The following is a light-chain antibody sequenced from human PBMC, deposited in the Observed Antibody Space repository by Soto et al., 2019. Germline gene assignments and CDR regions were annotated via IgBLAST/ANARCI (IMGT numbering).Light chain of an antibody. V-gene: IGLV2-8*01. CDR1: KNDIGVYDF. CDR3: KSYAGNKTYV. CDR2: EVV. Sequence: QSVLTQPPSASGSPGQSVTISCTGTKNDIGVYDFVSWYQHHPGKAPRLIIYEVVQRPSGVPDRFSGSKSGNTASLTVSGLQAADEADYFCKSYAGNKTYVFGSRTKV. J-gene: IGLJ1*01.